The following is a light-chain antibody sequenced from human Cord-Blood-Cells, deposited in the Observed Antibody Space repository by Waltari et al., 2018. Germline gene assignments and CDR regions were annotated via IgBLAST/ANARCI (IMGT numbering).Light chain of an antibody. Sequence: QSALTQPASASGSPGQSITIPCTGTSSDVGSYNLFPWYQPHPGKAPKLMIYEGSKRPSGVSNRFSGSKSGNTASLTISGLQAEDEADYYCCSYAGSSTSVFGGGTKLTVL. V-gene: IGLV2-23*01. CDR3: CSYAGSSTSV. CDR2: EGS. CDR1: SSDVGSYNL. J-gene: IGLJ2*01.